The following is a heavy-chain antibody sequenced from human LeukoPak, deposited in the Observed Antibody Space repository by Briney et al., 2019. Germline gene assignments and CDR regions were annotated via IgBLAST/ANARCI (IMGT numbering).Heavy chain of an antibody. CDR3: ARERVGAGAFDI. CDR1: GFTFSSYA. J-gene: IGHJ3*02. D-gene: IGHD1-26*01. V-gene: IGHV3-30-3*01. CDR2: ISYDGGNK. Sequence: GGSLRLSCAASGFTFSSYAMHWVRQAPGKGLEWVAVISYDGGNKYYADSVKGRFTISRDNSKNTLYLQMNSLRAEDTAVYYCARERVGAGAFDIWGQGTMVTVSS.